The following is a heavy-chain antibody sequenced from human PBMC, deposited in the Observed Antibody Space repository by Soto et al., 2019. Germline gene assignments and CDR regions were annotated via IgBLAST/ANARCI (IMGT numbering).Heavy chain of an antibody. J-gene: IGHJ3*02. D-gene: IGHD3-22*01. CDR3: AREGGYDSSGYSKEEGAFDT. CDR2: INPSGGST. CDR1: GYTFTSYC. V-gene: IGHV1-46*01. Sequence: ASVKVSCKASGYTFTSYCMHWVRQAPGQGLEWMGIINPSGGSTSYAQKFQGRVTMTRDTSTSTVYMELSSLRSEDTAVYYCAREGGYDSSGYSKEEGAFDTWGQGTMVTVSS.